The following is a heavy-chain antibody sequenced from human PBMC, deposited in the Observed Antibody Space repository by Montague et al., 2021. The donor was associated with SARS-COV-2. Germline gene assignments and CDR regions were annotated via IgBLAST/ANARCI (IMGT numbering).Heavy chain of an antibody. CDR1: GGSFSGYY. CDR2: INHSGST. J-gene: IGHJ6*02. V-gene: IGHV4-34*01. D-gene: IGHD3-10*01. Sequence: SETLSLTCAVYGGSFSGYYWSWIRQPPGQGLEWNGEINHSGSTNYNPSLKSRVTISVDTSKNQFSLKLSSVTAADTAVYYCARGRRILLWFGELLSGGDYYGMDVWGQGTTVTVSS. CDR3: ARGRRILLWFGELLSGGDYYGMDV.